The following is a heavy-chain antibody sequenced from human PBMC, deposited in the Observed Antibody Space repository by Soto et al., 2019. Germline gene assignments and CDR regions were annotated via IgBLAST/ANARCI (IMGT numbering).Heavy chain of an antibody. V-gene: IGHV3-66*01. J-gene: IGHJ6*03. CDR2: IYSGGST. D-gene: IGHD2-15*01. CDR1: GFTVSSNY. Sequence: GGSLRLSCAASGFTVSSNYMSWVRQAPGKGLEWVSIIYSGGSTYYADSVKGRFTISRDNSKNTLYLQMNSLRAEDTAVYYCARALYCSGGSCRYYYYYMDVWGKGTTVTVSS. CDR3: ARALYCSGGSCRYYYYYMDV.